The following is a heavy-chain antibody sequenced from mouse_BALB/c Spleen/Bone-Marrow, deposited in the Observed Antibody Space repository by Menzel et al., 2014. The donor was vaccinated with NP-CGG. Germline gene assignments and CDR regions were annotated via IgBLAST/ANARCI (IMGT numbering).Heavy chain of an antibody. CDR1: GYTFTSYY. Sequence: VQLQQSGPELVKPGASVRISCKASGYTFTSYYIHWVKQRPGQGLEWIGWIYPGDFNTKYNEKFKSKATLTADKSSSTAYMQLSSLTSEDSAVYFCARKSQRAYDSMNYWGPGTSVTVSS. V-gene: IGHV1S56*01. D-gene: IGHD2-4*01. CDR2: IYPGDFNT. CDR3: ARKSQRAYDSMNY. J-gene: IGHJ4*01.